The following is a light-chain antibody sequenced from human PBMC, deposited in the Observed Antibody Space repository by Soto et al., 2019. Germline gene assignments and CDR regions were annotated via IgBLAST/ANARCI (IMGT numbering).Light chain of an antibody. V-gene: IGKV3-15*01. CDR2: GAS. CDR1: QNISSN. J-gene: IGKJ1*01. Sequence: EIVMTQSPATLSVSPGERATLSCRASQNISSNLAWYQQKPGQAPRVLIDGASTRATGIPARFSGSGSGTEFTLTISSLQSEDFAFYYYQHYNNFLWTFGQGTKVEIK. CDR3: QHYNNFLWT.